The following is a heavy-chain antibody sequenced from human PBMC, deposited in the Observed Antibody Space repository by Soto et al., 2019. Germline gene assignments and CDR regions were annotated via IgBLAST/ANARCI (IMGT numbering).Heavy chain of an antibody. CDR2: IYYSGST. CDR1: GGSISSSSYY. V-gene: IGHV4-39*01. CDR3: ARQGVAARPRYYYYYGMDV. D-gene: IGHD6-6*01. Sequence: SETLSLTCTVSGGSISSSSYYWGWIRQPPGKGLEWIGSIYYSGSTYYNPSLKSRVTISVDTSKNQFSLKLSSVTAADTAVYYCARQGVAARPRYYYYYGMDVWGQGTTVTVSS. J-gene: IGHJ6*02.